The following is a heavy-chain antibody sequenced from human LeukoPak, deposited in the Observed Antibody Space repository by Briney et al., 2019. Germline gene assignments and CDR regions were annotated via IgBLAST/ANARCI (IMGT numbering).Heavy chain of an antibody. CDR2: IYYSGST. D-gene: IGHD2-2*01. CDR1: GASISSGDYY. CDR3: ARGSLVVVVDWFDP. Sequence: SSETLSLTCTVSGASISSGDYYWSWIRQPPGKGLEWIRSIYYSGSTYYNPSLKSRITISIDTSKNQFSLKLSSVTAADTAVYYCARGSLVVVVDWFDPWGQGTLVTVSS. V-gene: IGHV4-30-4*01. J-gene: IGHJ5*02.